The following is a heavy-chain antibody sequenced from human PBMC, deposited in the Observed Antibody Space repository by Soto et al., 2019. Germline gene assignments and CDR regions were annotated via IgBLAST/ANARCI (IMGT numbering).Heavy chain of an antibody. CDR2: MYNSGTT. CDR3: ARGVFIDC. V-gene: IGHV3-66*01. J-gene: IGHJ4*02. CDR1: GFTVSSNY. Sequence: EEQLVESGGGLVQPGGSLRLSCAASGFTVSSNYMTWVRQAPGKGLERVSIMYNSGTTYYADSVKGRFTISRDNSKNTLYLQMNSLRAEDTAVYYCARGVFIDCWGQGTLVTVSS.